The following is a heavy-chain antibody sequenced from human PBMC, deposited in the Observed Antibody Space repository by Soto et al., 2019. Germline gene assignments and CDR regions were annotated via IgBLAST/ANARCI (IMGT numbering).Heavy chain of an antibody. V-gene: IGHV4-59*12. J-gene: IGHJ4*02. D-gene: IGHD2-15*01. CDR1: GGSINSYY. CDR3: ARRYGGNFDY. Sequence: SETLSLTCTVSGGSINSYYWSWIRQPPGKGLEWIGYIYYSGSTYYNPSLKSRVTISVDTSKNQFSLKLSSVTAADTAVYYCARRYGGNFDYWGQGTLVTVSS. CDR2: IYYSGST.